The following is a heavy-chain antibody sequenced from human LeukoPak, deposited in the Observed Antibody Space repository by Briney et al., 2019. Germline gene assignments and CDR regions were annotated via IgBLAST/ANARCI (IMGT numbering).Heavy chain of an antibody. V-gene: IGHV3-53*01. CDR2: IYTGGNT. CDR1: GFTVSRNY. CDR3: ASPSSGQSFDI. D-gene: IGHD6-19*01. Sequence: PGGSLRLSCAVSGFTVSRNYMAWVRQAPGKGLEWVSVIYTGGNTYYAESVKGRFTISRDNSKNTLYHQMHSLRAEDTAVYYCASPSSGQSFDIWGQGTMVTVSS. J-gene: IGHJ3*02.